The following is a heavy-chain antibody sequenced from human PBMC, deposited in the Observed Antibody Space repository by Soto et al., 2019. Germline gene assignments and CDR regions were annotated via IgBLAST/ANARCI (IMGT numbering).Heavy chain of an antibody. Sequence: GESLKISCAASGFTFSSYAMSWVRQAPGKGLEWVSAISGSGGSTYYADSVKGRFTISRDNSKNTLYLQMNSLRAEDTAVYYCAKSGGGDFWSGYYTGNNWFDPWGQGTLVTVSS. D-gene: IGHD3-3*01. V-gene: IGHV3-23*01. CDR1: GFTFSSYA. J-gene: IGHJ5*02. CDR3: AKSGGGDFWSGYYTGNNWFDP. CDR2: ISGSGGST.